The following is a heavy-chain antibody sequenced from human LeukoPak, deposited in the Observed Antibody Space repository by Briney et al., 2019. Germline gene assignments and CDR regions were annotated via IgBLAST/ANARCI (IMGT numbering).Heavy chain of an antibody. V-gene: IGHV1-2*02. D-gene: IGHD2-21*02. CDR2: INPNSGGT. Sequence: ASVKVSCKASGYTFTGYYMHWVRQAPGQGLEWMGWINPNSGGTNYAQKFQGRVTMTRDTSISTAYMELSRLRSDDTAVYYCAASRQHIVVVTAILDYWGQGTLVTVSS. J-gene: IGHJ4*02. CDR3: AASRQHIVVVTAILDY. CDR1: GYTFTGYY.